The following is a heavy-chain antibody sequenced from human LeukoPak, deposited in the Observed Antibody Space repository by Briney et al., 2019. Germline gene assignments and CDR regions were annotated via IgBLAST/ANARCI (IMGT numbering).Heavy chain of an antibody. D-gene: IGHD3-22*01. V-gene: IGHV3-7*01. CDR2: IKTDGSEK. CDR1: GFTFSNYW. Sequence: GGSLRLSCEGSGFTFSNYWMGWVRQAPGKGLQWVANIKTDGSEKYYVDSVKGRFTISRDNAKNSLYLQMNSLRAEDTAVYYCARDVVFYYYDSSGYFGAFDIWGQGTMVTVSS. J-gene: IGHJ3*02. CDR3: ARDVVFYYYDSSGYFGAFDI.